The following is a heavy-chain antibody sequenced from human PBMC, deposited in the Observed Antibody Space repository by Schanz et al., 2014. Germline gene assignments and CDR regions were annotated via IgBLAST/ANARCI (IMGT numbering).Heavy chain of an antibody. J-gene: IGHJ4*02. CDR2: ISGSGGST. V-gene: IGHV3-23*04. Sequence: EVHLVESGGGLVQPGGSLRLSCAASGITFSSHSFNWVRQAPGKGLEWVSAISGSGGSTYYADSVKGRFTISRDNSKNTLYLQMNSLRAEDTAVYYCARDHTTESYYSAGPPIDYWGQGTLLTVSS. CDR1: GITFSSHS. CDR3: ARDHTTESYYSAGPPIDY. D-gene: IGHD1-26*01.